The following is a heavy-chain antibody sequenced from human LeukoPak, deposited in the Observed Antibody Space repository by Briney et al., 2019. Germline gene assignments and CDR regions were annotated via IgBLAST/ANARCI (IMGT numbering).Heavy chain of an antibody. Sequence: SETLSLTCTVSGGSISSGGYYWSWLRQHPGKGLEWIGYIYYSGSTYYNPSLKSRVTISVDTSKNQFSLKLSSVTAADTAVYYCARVGYYYDSSGYYIFDYWGQGTLVTVSS. D-gene: IGHD3-22*01. CDR2: IYYSGST. CDR3: ARVGYYYDSSGYYIFDY. CDR1: GGSISSGGYY. J-gene: IGHJ4*02. V-gene: IGHV4-31*03.